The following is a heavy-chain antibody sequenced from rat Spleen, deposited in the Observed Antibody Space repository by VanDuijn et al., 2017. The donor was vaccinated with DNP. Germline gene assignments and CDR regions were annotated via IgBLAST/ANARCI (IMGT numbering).Heavy chain of an antibody. CDR1: GFSLTNHH. D-gene: IGHD5-1*01. CDR3: ARVGLGAPLDY. Sequence: QVQLKESGPGLVQPSQTLSLACTVSGFSLTNHHVHWVRQPSGKGLAWMGVVWIGGTTHVSSIFKSRVSINRDTSRNQVFLKMNSLQTEDTAIYFCARVGLGAPLDYWGQGVMVTVSS. J-gene: IGHJ2*01. CDR2: VWIGGTT. V-gene: IGHV2-43*01.